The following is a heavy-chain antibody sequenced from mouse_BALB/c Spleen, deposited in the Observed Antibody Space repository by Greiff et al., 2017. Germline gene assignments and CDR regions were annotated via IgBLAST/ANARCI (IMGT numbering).Heavy chain of an antibody. V-gene: IGHV14-4*02. CDR2: IDPENGDT. J-gene: IGHJ4*01. CDR1: GFNIKDYY. Sequence: EVQLQQSGAELVRSGASVKLSCTASGFNIKDYYMHWVKQRPEQGLEWIGWIDPENGDTEYAPKFQGKATMTADTSSNTAYLQLSSLTSEDTAVYYCNAHYTYGYYDMDYWGQGTSVTVSS. D-gene: IGHD1-2*01. CDR3: NAHYTYGYYDMDY.